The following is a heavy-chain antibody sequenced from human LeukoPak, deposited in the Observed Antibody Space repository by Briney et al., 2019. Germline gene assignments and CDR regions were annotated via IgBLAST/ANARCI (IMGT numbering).Heavy chain of an antibody. Sequence: ASVKVSCKASGRTFSSYAISWVRQAPGQGLEWMGRIIPILGIANYAQKFQGRVTITADKSTSTAYMELSSLRSEDTAVYYCARGTVISPNVYYFDYWGQGTLVTVSS. CDR3: ARGTVISPNVYYFDY. CDR2: IIPILGIA. CDR1: GRTFSSYA. V-gene: IGHV1-69*04. J-gene: IGHJ4*02. D-gene: IGHD2-21*01.